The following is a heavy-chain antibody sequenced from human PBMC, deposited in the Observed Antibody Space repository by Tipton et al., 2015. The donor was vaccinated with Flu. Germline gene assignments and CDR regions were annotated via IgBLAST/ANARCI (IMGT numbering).Heavy chain of an antibody. D-gene: IGHD1-26*01. CDR2: INYDGSEK. J-gene: IGHJ4*02. CDR3: ARDDNVGASDY. CDR1: GFRFSGHW. V-gene: IGHV3-7*01. Sequence: SLRLSCAASGFRFSGHWMNWVRLPPGKGPEWVANINYDGSEKRYEDSAKGRFTISRDNAKNSLYLQMNSLRVEDTAVYYCARDDNVGASDYWGQGILVTVSS.